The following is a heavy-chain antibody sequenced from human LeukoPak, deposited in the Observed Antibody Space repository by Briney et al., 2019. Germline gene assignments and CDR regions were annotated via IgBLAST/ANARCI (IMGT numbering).Heavy chain of an antibody. Sequence: PSETLSLTCTVSGGSISSSSYYWGWIRQPPGKGLEWIGYIYYSGSTNYNPSLKSRVTISVDTSKNQFSLKLSSVTAADTAIYYCARDFSSSSTVYYYYYMDVWGKGTTVTVSS. V-gene: IGHV4-61*05. CDR1: GGSISSSSYY. CDR3: ARDFSSSSTVYYYYYMDV. CDR2: IYYSGST. D-gene: IGHD6-6*01. J-gene: IGHJ6*03.